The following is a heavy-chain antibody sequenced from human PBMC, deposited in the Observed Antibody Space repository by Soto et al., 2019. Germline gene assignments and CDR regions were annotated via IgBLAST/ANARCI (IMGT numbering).Heavy chain of an antibody. CDR3: AKDNWGEVATRLDAFDI. CDR2: ISGSGGST. J-gene: IGHJ3*02. V-gene: IGHV3-23*01. D-gene: IGHD5-12*01. Sequence: GGSLRLSCAASGFTFSSYAMSWVRQAPGKGLEWVSAISGSGGSTYYADSVKGRFTISRDNSKNTLYLQMNSLRAEDTAVYYCAKDNWGEVATRLDAFDIWGQGTMVTGSS. CDR1: GFTFSSYA.